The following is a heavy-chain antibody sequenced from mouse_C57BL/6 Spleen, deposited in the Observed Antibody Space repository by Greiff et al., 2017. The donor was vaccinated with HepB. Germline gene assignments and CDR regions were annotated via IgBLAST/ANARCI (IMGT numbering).Heavy chain of an antibody. J-gene: IGHJ1*03. CDR3: ARGDYYGSSYWYFDV. D-gene: IGHD1-1*01. CDR1: GFSLTSYG. V-gene: IGHV2-2*01. Sequence: QVQLQQSGPGLVQPSQSLSITCTVSGFSLTSYGVHWVRQSPGKGLEWLGVIWSGGSTDYNAAFISRLSISKDNSKGQVFFKMNSLQADDTAIYYCARGDYYGSSYWYFDVWGTGTTVTVSS. CDR2: IWSGGST.